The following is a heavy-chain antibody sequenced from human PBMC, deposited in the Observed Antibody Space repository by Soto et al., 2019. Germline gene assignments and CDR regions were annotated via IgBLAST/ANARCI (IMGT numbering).Heavy chain of an antibody. J-gene: IGHJ6*02. CDR1: GYTFSSYY. V-gene: IGHV1-46*01. D-gene: IGHD6-13*01. Sequence: ASVKVSCKASGYTFSSYYMYWVRQAPGQGLEWMGIINPNGGSTNYAQRFQGRVTMTRDTSTSTVYMELSSLRSEDTAVYYCARGGAAAVFYYYGMDVWGQGTTVTVSS. CDR3: ARGGAAAVFYYYGMDV. CDR2: INPNGGST.